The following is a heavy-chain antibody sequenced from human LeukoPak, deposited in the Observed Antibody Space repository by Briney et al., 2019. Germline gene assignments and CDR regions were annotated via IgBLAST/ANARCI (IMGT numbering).Heavy chain of an antibody. D-gene: IGHD5-12*01. Sequence: ASVKVSFKASGYTFTSYGISWVRPAPGQGLEWMGWISAYNGNTNYAQKLQGRVTMTTDTSTSTAYMELRSLRSDDTAVYYCARDERGGVDIVATIIQYYYYYGMDVWGQGTTVTVSS. CDR2: ISAYNGNT. CDR1: GYTFTSYG. CDR3: ARDERGGVDIVATIIQYYYYYGMDV. J-gene: IGHJ6*02. V-gene: IGHV1-18*01.